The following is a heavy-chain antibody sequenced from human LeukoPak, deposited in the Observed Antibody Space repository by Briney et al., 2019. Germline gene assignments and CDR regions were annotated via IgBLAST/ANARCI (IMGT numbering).Heavy chain of an antibody. V-gene: IGHV1-3*01. CDR2: INAGNGNT. J-gene: IGHJ6*03. Sequence: ASVKVSCKASGYTFTSYAMHWVRQAPGQRLEWMGWINAGNGNTKYSQKFQGRVTITRDTSASTAYMELSSLRAEDTAVYYCARGATMVRGVIHYYMDVWGKGTTVTVSS. CDR3: ARGATMVRGVIHYYMDV. D-gene: IGHD3-10*01. CDR1: GYTFTSYA.